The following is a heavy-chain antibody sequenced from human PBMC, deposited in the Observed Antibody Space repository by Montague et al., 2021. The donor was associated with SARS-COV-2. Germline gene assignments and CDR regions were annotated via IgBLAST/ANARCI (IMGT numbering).Heavy chain of an antibody. CDR3: AKASRGYGGDFDS. J-gene: IGHJ4*02. CDR2: IFYSGST. V-gene: IGHV4-59*02. D-gene: IGHD4-23*01. Sequence: SETLSLTCSVSGDSVNRNYWSWVRQPPGKGLEWLGYIFYSGSTYNPSLHSRVTMSLDTSRNHFSLNLTSVTAADTAVYYCAKASRGYGGDFDSWGQGTLVIVSS. CDR1: GDSVNRNY.